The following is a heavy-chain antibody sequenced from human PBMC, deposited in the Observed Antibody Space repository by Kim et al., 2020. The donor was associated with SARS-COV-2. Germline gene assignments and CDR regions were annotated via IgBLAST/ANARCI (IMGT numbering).Heavy chain of an antibody. J-gene: IGHJ3*02. Sequence: ASVKVSCNASGYTFTSYGISWVRQAPGQGLEWMGWISAYNGNTNYAQKLQGRVTMTTDTSTSTAYMELRSLRSDDTAVYYCARDRSGGPVWGSYRPVSGDAFDIWGQGTMVTVSS. D-gene: IGHD3-16*02. CDR3: ARDRSGGPVWGSYRPVSGDAFDI. V-gene: IGHV1-18*01. CDR1: GYTFTSYG. CDR2: ISAYNGNT.